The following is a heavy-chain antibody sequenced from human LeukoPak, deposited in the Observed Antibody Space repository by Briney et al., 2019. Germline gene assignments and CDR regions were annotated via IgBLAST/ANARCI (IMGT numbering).Heavy chain of an antibody. J-gene: IGHJ4*02. CDR1: GFTFSSYS. Sequence: SGGSLRLSCAASGFTFSSYSMNWVRQAPGKGLEWVSYISSSSSTIYYADSVKGRFTISRDNAKNSLYLQMNSLRAEDTAVYYCARARRGTSGGYFDYWGQGTLVTVSS. D-gene: IGHD2-15*01. V-gene: IGHV3-48*01. CDR2: ISSSSSTI. CDR3: ARARRGTSGGYFDY.